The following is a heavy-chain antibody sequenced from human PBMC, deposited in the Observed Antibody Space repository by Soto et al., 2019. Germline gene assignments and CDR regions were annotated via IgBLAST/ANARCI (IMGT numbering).Heavy chain of an antibody. V-gene: IGHV4-59*01. CDR3: ARAYYDYIWGSYDVVVWFDP. D-gene: IGHD3-16*01. Sequence: PSETLSLTCTVSGGSISSYYWSWIRQPPGKGLEWIGYIYYSGSTNYNPSLKSRVTISVDTSKNQFSLKLSSVTAADTAVYYCARAYYDYIWGSYDVVVWFDPWGQGTLVTVSS. CDR1: GGSISSYY. CDR2: IYYSGST. J-gene: IGHJ5*02.